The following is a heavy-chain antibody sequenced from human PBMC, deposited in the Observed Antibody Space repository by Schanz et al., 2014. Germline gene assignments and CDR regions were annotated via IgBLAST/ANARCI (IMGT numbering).Heavy chain of an antibody. D-gene: IGHD2-15*01. CDR1: GFTLSSYA. J-gene: IGHJ6*02. CDR2: ISYDGSNK. CDR3: AKARRKSNCSGGRCFHYSYYGMDV. Sequence: VHLVESGGGLVKRGGSLRLSCAAYGFTLSSYAMHWVRQAPGKGLEWVAVISYDGSNKYYADSVKGRFTISRDNSKNILYLQMNSLRAEDTAVYYCAKARRKSNCSGGRCFHYSYYGMDVWGQGTTVTVS. V-gene: IGHV3-30-3*01.